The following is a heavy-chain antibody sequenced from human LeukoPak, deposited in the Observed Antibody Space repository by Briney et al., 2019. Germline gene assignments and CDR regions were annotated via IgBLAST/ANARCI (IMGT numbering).Heavy chain of an antibody. CDR2: XIPIFGTA. CDR3: ARGRGSGYYNWFDP. V-gene: IGHV1-69*13. J-gene: IGHJ5*02. CDR1: GGTFSSYA. Sequence: SVKVSCKASGGTFSSYAISWVRQAPGQGLEWXXXXIPIFGTANYAQKFQGRVTITADESTSTAYMELSSLRSEDTAVYYCARGRGSGYYNWFDPWGQGTLVTVSS. D-gene: IGHD5-12*01.